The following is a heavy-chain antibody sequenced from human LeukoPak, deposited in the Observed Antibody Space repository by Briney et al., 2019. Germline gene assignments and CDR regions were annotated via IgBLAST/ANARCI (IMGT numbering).Heavy chain of an antibody. V-gene: IGHV3-30*03. CDR1: GFSLTSNG. D-gene: IGHD3-10*01. CDR2: ISHDGNKK. Sequence: GGSLRLSCAASGFSLTSNGMHWVRQAPGKGLEWVAFISHDGNKKYYADSVKGRFTVSRDSSKSTLFLQMDSLRRDDTAVYYCARDIRVRYMPMVRAVEYYQYHAMDVWGQGTTVTVYS. J-gene: IGHJ6*02. CDR3: ARDIRVRYMPMVRAVEYYQYHAMDV.